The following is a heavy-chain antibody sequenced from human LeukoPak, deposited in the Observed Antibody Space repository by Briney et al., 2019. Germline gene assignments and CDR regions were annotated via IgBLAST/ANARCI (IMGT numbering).Heavy chain of an antibody. V-gene: IGHV4-59*08. CDR2: IYDSGST. J-gene: IGHJ4*02. CDR3: ARREYSIGWYYFDY. D-gene: IGHD6-19*01. Sequence: PSETLSLTCTVSGGSISSYYWSWIRQPPGKGLEWIGYIYDSGSTNYNPSLRSRVTISADTSKNQFSLKLSSVTAADTAVYYCARREYSIGWYYFDYWGQGTLVTVSS. CDR1: GGSISSYY.